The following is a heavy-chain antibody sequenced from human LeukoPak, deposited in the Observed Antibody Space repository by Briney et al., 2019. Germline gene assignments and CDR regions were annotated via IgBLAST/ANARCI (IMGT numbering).Heavy chain of an antibody. CDR2: INHSGIT. CDR3: ARGAGDTAMVNFDY. V-gene: IGHV4-34*01. CDR1: GGSFSGYY. J-gene: IGHJ4*02. D-gene: IGHD5-18*01. Sequence: SETLSLTCAVYGGSFSGYYWSWIRQPPGKGLEWIGEINHSGITNYNPSLKSRVTISVDTSKNQFSLKLSSVTAADTAVYYCARGAGDTAMVNFDYWGQGTLVTVSS.